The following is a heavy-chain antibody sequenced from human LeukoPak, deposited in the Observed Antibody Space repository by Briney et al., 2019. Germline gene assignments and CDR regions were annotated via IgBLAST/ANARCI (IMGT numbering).Heavy chain of an antibody. CDR1: GFTFTNAW. Sequence: GGSLRLSCAASGFTFTNAWMSWVRQAPGKGLEWVGRIKSKPDGGTTDYTAPVKGRFTISRDDSKNTLYLQMNSLKTEDTAVYYCTTVYSDSSGYYFNYCDYWGQGTLVTVST. CDR2: IKSKPDGGTT. V-gene: IGHV3-15*01. J-gene: IGHJ4*02. CDR3: TTVYSDSSGYYFNYCDY. D-gene: IGHD3-22*01.